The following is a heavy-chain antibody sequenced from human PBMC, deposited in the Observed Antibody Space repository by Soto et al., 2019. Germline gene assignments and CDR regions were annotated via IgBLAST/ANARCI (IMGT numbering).Heavy chain of an antibody. Sequence: GGLLRLSCAASGFTVSSNYMSWVRQAPGKGLEWVSVIYSGGSTYYADSVKGRFTISRHNSKNTLYLQMNSLRAEDTAVYYCARKYLYCSGGSCYSDAFDIWGQGTMVTVSS. CDR2: IYSGGST. J-gene: IGHJ3*02. CDR1: GFTVSSNY. V-gene: IGHV3-53*04. D-gene: IGHD2-15*01. CDR3: ARKYLYCSGGSCYSDAFDI.